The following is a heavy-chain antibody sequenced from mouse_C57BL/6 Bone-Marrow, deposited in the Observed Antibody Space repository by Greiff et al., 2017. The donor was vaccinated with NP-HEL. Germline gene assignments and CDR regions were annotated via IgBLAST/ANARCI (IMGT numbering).Heavy chain of an antibody. CDR3: ARDYGSSYDYFDY. D-gene: IGHD1-1*01. CDR1: GYTFPSYW. CDR2: IDPSDSYT. V-gene: IGHV1-69*01. J-gene: IGHJ2*01. Sequence: QVQLQQPGAELVMPGASVKLSCKASGYTFPSYWMHWVKQRPGQGLEWIGEIDPSDSYTNYIQKFKGKSTLTVDKSSSTAYMQLSSLTSEDSAVYYCARDYGSSYDYFDYWGQGTTLTVSS.